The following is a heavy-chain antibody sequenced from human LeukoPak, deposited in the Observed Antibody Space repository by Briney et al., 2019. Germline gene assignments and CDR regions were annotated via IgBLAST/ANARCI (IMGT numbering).Heavy chain of an antibody. D-gene: IGHD5-24*01. J-gene: IGHJ4*02. CDR3: ARTLSVEMSTVGSYYFDY. Sequence: GGSLRLSCAASGFTFSSYAMHWVRQAPGKGLEWVAVISYDGSNKYYADSVKGRFTISRDNSKNTLYLQMNSLRADDTAVYYCARTLSVEMSTVGSYYFDYWGQGTLVTVSS. CDR2: ISYDGSNK. V-gene: IGHV3-30*04. CDR1: GFTFSSYA.